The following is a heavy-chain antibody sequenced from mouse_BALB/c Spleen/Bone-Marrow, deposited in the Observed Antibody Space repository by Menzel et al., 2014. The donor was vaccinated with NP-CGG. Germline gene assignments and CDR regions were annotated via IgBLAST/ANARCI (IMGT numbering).Heavy chain of an antibody. J-gene: IGHJ2*01. Sequence: VQLQESGAELVKPGASVKLSCKASGYTFTSYWMHWVKQRPGQGLEWIEEIDPSDSYTNYNQKFKGKATLTVDKSSSTAYMQLSSLTSEDSAVYYCARGLYGNSGYWGQGTTLTVSS. CDR2: IDPSDSYT. CDR3: ARGLYGNSGY. CDR1: GYTFTSYW. V-gene: IGHV1-69*02. D-gene: IGHD2-1*01.